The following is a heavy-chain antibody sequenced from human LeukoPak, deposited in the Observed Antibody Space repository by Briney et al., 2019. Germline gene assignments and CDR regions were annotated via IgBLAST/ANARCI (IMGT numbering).Heavy chain of an antibody. Sequence: SETLSLTCTVSGGSMSRYYWSWIRQPPGKGLEWIGYMYYSGSTKYNPSLKSRVIISVDTSKNQFSLKLSSVTAADTAVYYCARSSTGSYFDYWGQGTLVTVSS. CDR3: ARSSTGSYFDY. CDR1: GGSMSRYY. V-gene: IGHV4-59*01. CDR2: MYYSGST. J-gene: IGHJ4*02. D-gene: IGHD3-3*02.